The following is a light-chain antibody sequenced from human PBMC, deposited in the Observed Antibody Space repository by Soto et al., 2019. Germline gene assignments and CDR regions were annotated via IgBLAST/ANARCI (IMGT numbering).Light chain of an antibody. J-gene: IGKJ3*01. CDR2: GAS. Sequence: EIVMTQSPATTSVSPGERATLSCRASQSVFSNLAWYQQKPGQTPRLLIFGASTRATGVPARFSGSGSGKEFTLTISSLQSEDFAVYYCQQYDDWPFTFGPGNKVDIK. CDR1: QSVFSN. V-gene: IGKV3-15*01. CDR3: QQYDDWPFT.